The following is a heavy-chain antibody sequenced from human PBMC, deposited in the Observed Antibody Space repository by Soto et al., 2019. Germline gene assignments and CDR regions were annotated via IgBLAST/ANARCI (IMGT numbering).Heavy chain of an antibody. J-gene: IGHJ5*02. Sequence: PSETLSLTCTVSGGSISSGGYYWSWIRQHPGKGLEWIGYIYYSGSTYYNPSLKSRVTISVDTSKNQFSLKLSSVTAADTAAYYCARGGGAKTTTRNWFDPWGQGTLVTVSS. D-gene: IGHD4-4*01. CDR3: ARGGGAKTTTRNWFDP. V-gene: IGHV4-31*03. CDR1: GGSISSGGYY. CDR2: IYYSGST.